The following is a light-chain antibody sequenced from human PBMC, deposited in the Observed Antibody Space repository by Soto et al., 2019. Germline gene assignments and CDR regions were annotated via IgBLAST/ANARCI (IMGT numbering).Light chain of an antibody. V-gene: IGKV3-15*01. CDR1: QNIGRN. CDR2: DAS. Sequence: EILMTQSPATLSVSPGERATLSCRASQNIGRNLAWYQQIPGQAPRLLFYDASTRATGIPDRFSASGSGTEFTLLIAKVESEEFAVYYRHQYNQWPHPFGGGTKVDI. J-gene: IGKJ4*01. CDR3: HQYNQWPHP.